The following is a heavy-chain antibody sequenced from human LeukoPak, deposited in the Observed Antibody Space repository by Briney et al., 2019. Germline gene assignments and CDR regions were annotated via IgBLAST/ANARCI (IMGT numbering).Heavy chain of an antibody. V-gene: IGHV4-59*01. CDR2: VSHTGST. D-gene: IGHD2-8*02. Sequence: KPSETLSLTCTVSDDSITMYYWTWLRQPPGKGLEWIGYVSHTGSTKFNPSLNGRVSISRDTSKNLFSLRLRSVTAADTAVYFCARGRVSSSTWYITYYYYFYMDVWGKGTTVTVSS. CDR1: DDSITMYY. J-gene: IGHJ6*03. CDR3: ARGRVSSSTWYITYYYYFYMDV.